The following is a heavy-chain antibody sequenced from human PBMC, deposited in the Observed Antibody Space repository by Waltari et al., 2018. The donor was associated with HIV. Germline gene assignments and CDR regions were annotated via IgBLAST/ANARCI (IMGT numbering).Heavy chain of an antibody. V-gene: IGHV3-30*18. J-gene: IGHJ6*02. CDR1: GFIFNNFG. Sequence: QVQLVESGGGVVQPGRSLRLSCAASGFIFNNFGMHWVRQAPGKGLGWVAGISFDGTNKYYADSVKCRFTVSRDKSKNTLFLQMNSLRAEDTALYYCAKDSAGATSYYYYVMDVWGQGTTVTVSS. CDR3: AKDSAGATSYYYYVMDV. D-gene: IGHD1-1*01. CDR2: ISFDGTNK.